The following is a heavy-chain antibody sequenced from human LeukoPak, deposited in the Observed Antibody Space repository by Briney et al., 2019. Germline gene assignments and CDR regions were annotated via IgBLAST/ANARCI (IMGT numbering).Heavy chain of an antibody. V-gene: IGHV4-34*01. CDR3: ARHEFGSSSAAFDS. CDR2: IYYSGHT. CDR1: GGSFIGHI. Sequence: PSETLSLTCAVHGGSFIGHIWSWLRQPPGKGLEYIGEIYYSGHTNYKPSLRSRVTVSVHTSKSQFSLNMISVTAADTGVYYCARHEFGSSSAAFDSWGQGTMVIVSS. J-gene: IGHJ3*01. D-gene: IGHD6-6*01.